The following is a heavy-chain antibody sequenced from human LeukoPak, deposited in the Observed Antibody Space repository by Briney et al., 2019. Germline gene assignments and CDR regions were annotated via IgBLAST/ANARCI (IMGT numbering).Heavy chain of an antibody. D-gene: IGHD2-2*01. V-gene: IGHV3-7*01. CDR2: IKQDGSEK. Sequence: GGSLRLSCAASGFTFSNYWMSWVRQAPGKGLEWVANIKQDGSEKYYVDSVKGRFTISRDNAKNSLYLQMNSLRAEDTAVYYCARDTARIVVVPALEVYYYYYMDVWGKGTTVTISS. J-gene: IGHJ6*03. CDR3: ARDTARIVVVPALEVYYYYYMDV. CDR1: GFTFSNYW.